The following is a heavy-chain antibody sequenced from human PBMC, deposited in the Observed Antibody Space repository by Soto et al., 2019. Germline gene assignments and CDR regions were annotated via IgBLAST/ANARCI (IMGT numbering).Heavy chain of an antibody. CDR2: IYYSGST. Sequence: LSCVASGFIFSDHYMDWVRQPPGKGLEWIGSIYYSGSTYYNPSLKSRVTISGDTSKNQVSLNLSSVSAADTATYYCAHRRPYVSSAYPVLFDYWGQGSLVTVSS. CDR1: GFIFSDHY. CDR3: AHRRPYVSSAYPVLFDY. V-gene: IGHV4-38-2*01. D-gene: IGHD3-22*01. J-gene: IGHJ4*02.